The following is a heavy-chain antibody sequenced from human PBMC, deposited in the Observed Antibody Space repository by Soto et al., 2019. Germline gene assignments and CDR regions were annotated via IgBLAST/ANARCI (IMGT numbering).Heavy chain of an antibody. CDR2: ISGYNGNT. Sequence: QVQLVQSGAEVKKPGASVRVSCKASGYTFTSYGISWVRQAPGQGLEWMGWISGYNGNTKYAQKFQGRVTMTTDTSTSTGYIELRSLRSDDTAVYYCARGPKESSGSPRWYWGQGTLVTVSS. D-gene: IGHD1-26*01. V-gene: IGHV1-18*01. CDR1: GYTFTSYG. J-gene: IGHJ4*02. CDR3: ARGPKESSGSPRWY.